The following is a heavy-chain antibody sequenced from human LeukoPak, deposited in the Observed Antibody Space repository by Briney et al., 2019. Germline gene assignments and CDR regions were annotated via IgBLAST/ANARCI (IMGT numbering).Heavy chain of an antibody. CDR2: IYYSGST. J-gene: IGHJ5*02. Sequence: SETLSLTCTVSGGSVSSGSYYWSWIRQPPGKGLEWIGYIYYSGSTNYNPSLKSRVTISVDTSKNQFSLKLSSVTAADTAVYYCARGRTLIGYYGSGSSGWFDPWGEETLVTVSS. V-gene: IGHV4-61*01. CDR3: ARGRTLIGYYGSGSSGWFDP. D-gene: IGHD3-10*01. CDR1: GGSVSSGSYY.